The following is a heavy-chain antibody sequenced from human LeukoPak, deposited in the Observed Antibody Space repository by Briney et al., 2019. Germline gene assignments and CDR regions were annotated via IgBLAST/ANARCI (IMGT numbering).Heavy chain of an antibody. D-gene: IGHD1-26*01. CDR1: GFTFDDYA. CDR3: AKGTRYGGNYFDY. Sequence: GGSLRLSCAASGFTFDDYAMHWVRQAPGKGLEWVSGISWNSGSIGYADSVKGRFTISRDNAKNSLYLQMNSLRAEDMALYYCAKGTRYGGNYFDYWGQGTLVTVSS. J-gene: IGHJ4*02. V-gene: IGHV3-9*03. CDR2: ISWNSGSI.